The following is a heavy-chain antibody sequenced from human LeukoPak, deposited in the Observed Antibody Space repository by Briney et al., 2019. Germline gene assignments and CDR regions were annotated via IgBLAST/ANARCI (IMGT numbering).Heavy chain of an antibody. CDR1: GFTFSDYY. D-gene: IGHD1-26*01. Sequence: GGSLSLSCAGSGFTFSDYYMSWIRQAPGQGLEWVSYISSSGSTIYYADSVRGRFTISRDNAKNSLYLQMNSLRAEDTAVYYCARGSWFSGPNDAFDIWGQGTMVTVSS. CDR3: ARGSWFSGPNDAFDI. V-gene: IGHV3-11*04. CDR2: ISSSGSTI. J-gene: IGHJ3*02.